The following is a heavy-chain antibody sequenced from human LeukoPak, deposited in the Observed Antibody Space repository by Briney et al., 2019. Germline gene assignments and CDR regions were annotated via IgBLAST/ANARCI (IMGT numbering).Heavy chain of an antibody. D-gene: IGHD3-9*01. CDR2: ISGSGSGR. Sequence: HPGGALRLSCAAAGFTVSTYAMSWVRQAPGKGLEWDSGISGSGSGRYYADSVKGRFTISRDNSNNTRYLQMHSLRAEDTAVYYCAKKGSLRYFDWLLDYWGQGTLVTVSS. J-gene: IGHJ4*02. CDR3: AKKGSLRYFDWLLDY. CDR1: GFTVSTYA. V-gene: IGHV3-23*01.